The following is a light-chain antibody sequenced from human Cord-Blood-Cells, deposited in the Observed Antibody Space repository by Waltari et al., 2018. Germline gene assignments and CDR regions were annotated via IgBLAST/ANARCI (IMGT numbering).Light chain of an antibody. CDR2: AAS. Sequence: DLQMTQSPSSLSASVGDRVTITCRASQSISSYLNWYQQKPGKAPKLLIYAASSLQSGVPSSFSGSGSGTDFTLTISSLQPEDFATYYCQQSYSTPLTFGGGTKVDIK. J-gene: IGKJ4*01. CDR3: QQSYSTPLT. CDR1: QSISSY. V-gene: IGKV1-39*01.